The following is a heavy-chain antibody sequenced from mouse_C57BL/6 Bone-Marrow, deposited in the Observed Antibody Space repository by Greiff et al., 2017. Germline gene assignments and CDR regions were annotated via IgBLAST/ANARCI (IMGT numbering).Heavy chain of an antibody. Sequence: QVQLQQPGAELVKPGASVKLSCKASGYTFTSYWMHWVKQRPGQGLEWIGMIHPNSGSTNYNEKFKSKATLTVDKSSSTAYMQLSSLTSEDSAFYYCARAEDGYLCAYWGQGTLVTVSA. J-gene: IGHJ3*01. CDR2: IHPNSGST. V-gene: IGHV1-64*01. D-gene: IGHD2-3*01. CDR1: GYTFTSYW. CDR3: ARAEDGYLCAY.